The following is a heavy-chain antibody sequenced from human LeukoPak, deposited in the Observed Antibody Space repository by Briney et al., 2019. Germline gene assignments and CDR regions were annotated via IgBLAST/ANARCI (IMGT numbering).Heavy chain of an antibody. CDR3: ARAGYSDAFDI. V-gene: IGHV3-64*01. D-gene: IGHD3-9*01. CDR1: GFTFSSYA. J-gene: IGHJ3*02. CDR2: ISSNGGST. Sequence: TGGSLRLSCAASGFTFSSYAMHWVRQAPGKGLEYVSAISSNGGSTYYANSVKGRFTISRDNSKNTLYLQMGSLRAEDMAVYYCARAGYSDAFDIRGQGTMVTVSS.